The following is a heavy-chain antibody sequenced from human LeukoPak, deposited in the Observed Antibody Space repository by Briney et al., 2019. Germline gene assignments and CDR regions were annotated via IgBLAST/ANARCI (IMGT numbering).Heavy chain of an antibody. V-gene: IGHV4-39*07. CDR2: IYYSGST. CDR1: GGSISSSSYY. CDR3: ASELIITMVRGARVY. Sequence: SETLSLTCTVSGGSISSSSYYWGWIRQPPGKGLEWIGSIYYSGSTYYNPSLKSRVTISVDTSKNQFSLRLSSVTAADTAVYYCASELIITMVRGARVYWGQGTLVTVSS. D-gene: IGHD3-10*01. J-gene: IGHJ4*02.